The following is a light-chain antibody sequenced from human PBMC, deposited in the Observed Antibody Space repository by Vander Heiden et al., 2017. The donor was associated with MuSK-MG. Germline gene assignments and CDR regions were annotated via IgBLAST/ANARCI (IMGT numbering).Light chain of an antibody. J-gene: IGLJ2*01. CDR3: AAWDDSLNGVV. Sequence: QSVLTQPPSASGTPGQRVTISCSGSSSNIGSNTVNWYQQLPGTAPKLLIYSNNQRRSGVPDRFSGSKSGTSATLAISGLQSEDEADYYCAAWDDSLNGVVFGGGTKLTVL. V-gene: IGLV1-44*01. CDR2: SNN. CDR1: SSNIGSNT.